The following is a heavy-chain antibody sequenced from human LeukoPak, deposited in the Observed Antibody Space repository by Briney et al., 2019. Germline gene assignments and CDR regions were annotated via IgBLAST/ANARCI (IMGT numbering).Heavy chain of an antibody. Sequence: ASVKVSCKVSGYTLSELSMHWVRQAPGKGLEWMGGFDPEDGETIYAQKIQGRVTMTEDTSTDTAYMELSSLRSEDTAVYYCARGAGDGYNSAAFDIWGQGTMVTVSS. D-gene: IGHD5-24*01. V-gene: IGHV1-24*01. CDR3: ARGAGDGYNSAAFDI. J-gene: IGHJ3*02. CDR1: GYTLSELS. CDR2: FDPEDGET.